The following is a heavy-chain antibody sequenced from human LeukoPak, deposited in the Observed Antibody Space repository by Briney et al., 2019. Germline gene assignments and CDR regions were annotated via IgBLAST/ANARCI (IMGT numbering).Heavy chain of an antibody. V-gene: IGHV4-59*08. D-gene: IGHD5-12*01. CDR3: ARHGGESIVAMILHAFDI. CDR2: IYYSGST. J-gene: IGHJ3*02. CDR1: GGSISSYS. Sequence: KPSETLSLTCTVSGGSISSYSWSWIRQPPGKGLEWIGSIYYSGSTNYNPSLKSRVTMSVDTSKNQFSLKLSSVTAADPAVYYCARHGGESIVAMILHAFDIWGQGTMVTVSS.